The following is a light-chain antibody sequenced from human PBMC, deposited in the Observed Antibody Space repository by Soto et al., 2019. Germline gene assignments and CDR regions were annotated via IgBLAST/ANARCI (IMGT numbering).Light chain of an antibody. CDR1: SSGVGGYNY. Sequence: QSVLTQPASVSGSPGQSITISCTGTSSGVGGYNYVSWYQQHPGKAPKLMIYDVSNRPSGVSNRFSGSKSGNTASLTISGLQAEDEADYYCSSYTSSSTRVFGTGTRSPS. V-gene: IGLV2-14*01. J-gene: IGLJ1*01. CDR2: DVS. CDR3: SSYTSSSTRV.